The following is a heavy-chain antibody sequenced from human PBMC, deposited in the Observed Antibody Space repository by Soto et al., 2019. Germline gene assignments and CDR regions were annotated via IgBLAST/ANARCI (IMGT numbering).Heavy chain of an antibody. CDR3: ARGVYGSGNYYTGPSAFDI. J-gene: IGHJ3*02. Sequence: QVQLEQSGAEVKKPGSSVKISCKASGGTLSDHGVSWLRQAPGQGLEWVGGTIPVFNTANYAPTFQGRVTIAADESTNIAYMALGSLRSDYTAFYYWARGVYGSGNYYTGPSAFDIWGQGTLVIVSS. D-gene: IGHD3-10*01. V-gene: IGHV1-69*01. CDR1: GGTLSDHG. CDR2: TIPVFNTA.